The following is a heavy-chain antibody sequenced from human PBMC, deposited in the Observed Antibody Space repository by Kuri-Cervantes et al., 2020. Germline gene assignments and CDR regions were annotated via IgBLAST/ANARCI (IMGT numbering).Heavy chain of an antibody. CDR3: ARGNFYFYMDV. Sequence: ASVKVSCKAAGYIFTNYYIHWVRQAPGQGLEWLGVIDPSGVGTTYAQNFQARVTMTRDASASTVYMELSRLRSDDTAVYYCARGNFYFYMDVWGKGTPVTVSS. J-gene: IGHJ6*03. V-gene: IGHV1-46*01. CDR2: IDPSGVGT. CDR1: GYIFTNYY.